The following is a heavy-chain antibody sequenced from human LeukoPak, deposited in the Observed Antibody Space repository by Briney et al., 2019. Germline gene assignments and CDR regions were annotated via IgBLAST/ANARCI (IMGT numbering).Heavy chain of an antibody. J-gene: IGHJ4*02. CDR2: SKNKDYAYST. CDR1: GLIFSKYG. CDR3: TRIFYYGTRGYYPDF. V-gene: IGHV3-72*01. Sequence: GGSLRLSCVASGLIFSKYGMHWVRQAPGKGLEWIGRSKNKDYAYSTVYAASVKDRFTFSRDDPKSSLYLQMNSLTTEDTAVYYCTRIFYYGTRGYYPDFWGQGTLVTVSS. D-gene: IGHD3-22*01.